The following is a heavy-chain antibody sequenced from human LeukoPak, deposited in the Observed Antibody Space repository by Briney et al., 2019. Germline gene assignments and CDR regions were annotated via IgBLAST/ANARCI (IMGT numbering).Heavy chain of an antibody. D-gene: IGHD2-2*02. Sequence: SETLSLTRTVSGGSISSGGYYWSWIRQHPGKGLEWIGYIYYSGSTYYNPSLKSRVTISVDTSKNQFSPKLSSVAAADTAVYYCARSGAAAIRGPFDYWGQGTLVTVSS. J-gene: IGHJ4*02. CDR3: ARSGAAAIRGPFDY. CDR1: GGSISSGGYY. V-gene: IGHV4-31*03. CDR2: IYYSGST.